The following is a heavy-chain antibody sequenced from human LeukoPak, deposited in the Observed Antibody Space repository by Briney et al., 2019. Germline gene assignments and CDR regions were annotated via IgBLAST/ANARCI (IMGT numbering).Heavy chain of an antibody. J-gene: IGHJ4*02. D-gene: IGHD2-21*01. CDR3: TRGGGGSFPHY. V-gene: IGHV3-53*01. CDR1: GFTVSSNF. CDR2: IYSGGST. Sequence: PGGSLRLSCAASGFTVSSNFLSWVRQPPGKGLEWVSDIYSGGSTYYADSVKGRFTISRDNSKNTLYLQMNSLRAEDTAVYYCTRGGGGSFPHYWGQGTLVTVCS.